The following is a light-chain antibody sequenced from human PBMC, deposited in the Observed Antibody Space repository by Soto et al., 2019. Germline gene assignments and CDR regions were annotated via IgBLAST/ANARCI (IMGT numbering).Light chain of an antibody. CDR1: SSNIGSTT. CDR2: TNN. CDR3: AAWDDSLNGWV. J-gene: IGLJ3*02. V-gene: IGLV1-44*01. Sequence: QSVLTQPHSASGTPGQRVTISCSGSSSNIGSTTVSWYQQLPGTAPKLLIYTNNQRPSGVPDRFSGSKSDTSASLAISGLQSEDEADDYCAAWDDSLNGWVFRGGTKLTVL.